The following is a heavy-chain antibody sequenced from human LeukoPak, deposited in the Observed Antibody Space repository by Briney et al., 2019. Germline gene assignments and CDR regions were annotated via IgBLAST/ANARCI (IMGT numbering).Heavy chain of an antibody. Sequence: PSETLSLTCAVYGESFSGYYWSWIRQPPGKGLEWIGEINPSGSTNYNPSLKSRVTISVDTSKNQFSLKLSSVTAADTAVYYCARHYYGSGSYGGGAAYYWGQGTLVTVSS. J-gene: IGHJ4*02. CDR3: ARHYYGSGSYGGGAAYY. CDR2: INPSGST. D-gene: IGHD3-10*01. CDR1: GESFSGYY. V-gene: IGHV4-34*01.